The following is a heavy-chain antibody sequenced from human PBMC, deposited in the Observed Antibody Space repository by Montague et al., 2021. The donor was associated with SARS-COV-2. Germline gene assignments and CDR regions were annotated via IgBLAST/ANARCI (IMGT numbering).Heavy chain of an antibody. Sequence: SETLSLTCSVSGGSISDYYWNWIRQPPGKGLEWIGYIYYNTGNTXYNPSLQSRVTISLDTSKNQFSVILRCVTAADTALYFCARGTGYDYYFDCWGQGTLVTVSS. CDR3: ARGTGYDYYFDC. J-gene: IGHJ4*02. CDR2: IYYNTGNT. D-gene: IGHD5-12*01. V-gene: IGHV4-59*01. CDR1: GGSISDYY.